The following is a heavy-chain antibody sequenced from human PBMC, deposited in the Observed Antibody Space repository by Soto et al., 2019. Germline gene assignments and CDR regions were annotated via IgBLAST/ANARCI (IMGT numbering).Heavy chain of an antibody. CDR2: IWYDGGTI. Sequence: GGSLRLSCAASGFSFSDYGMHWVRQAPGKGLEWVAVIWYDGGTILYADSVKGRFSISRDNSKNTVYLQMNSLRAEDTALYYCARGERYSSSWSYYGMDVWGQGTTVTVSS. CDR3: ARGERYSSSWSYYGMDV. D-gene: IGHD6-13*01. CDR1: GFSFSDYG. J-gene: IGHJ6*02. V-gene: IGHV3-33*01.